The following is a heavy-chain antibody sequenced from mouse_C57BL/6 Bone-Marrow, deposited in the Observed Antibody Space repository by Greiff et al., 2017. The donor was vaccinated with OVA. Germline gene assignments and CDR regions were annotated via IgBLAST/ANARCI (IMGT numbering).Heavy chain of an antibody. V-gene: IGHV1-52*01. CDR1: GYTFTSYW. D-gene: IGHD2-14*01. J-gene: IGHJ2*01. CDR3: ARVRRAYYFDY. CDR2: IDPSDSET. Sequence: VKLQQPGAELVRPGSSVKLSCKASGYTFTSYWMHWVKQRPIQGLEWIGNIDPSDSETHYNQKFKDKATLTVDKSSSTAYMQLSSLTSEDSAVYYCARVRRAYYFDYWGQGTTLTVSS.